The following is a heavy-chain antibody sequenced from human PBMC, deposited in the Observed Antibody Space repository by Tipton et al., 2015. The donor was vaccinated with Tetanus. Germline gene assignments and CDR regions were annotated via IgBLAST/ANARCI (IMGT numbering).Heavy chain of an antibody. CDR3: ARGLDQYKSGNY. CDR1: GGSISTYH. D-gene: IGHD1-1*01. J-gene: IGHJ4*02. V-gene: IGHV4-59*12. Sequence: LRLSCTVSGGSISTYHWNWIRQSPGKGLEWIGYIDYFGSTKYNPPLKSRVAMSVDTSKNQLSLRLRSVTAADTALYYCARGLDQYKSGNYWGQGTLVTVSS. CDR2: IDYFGST.